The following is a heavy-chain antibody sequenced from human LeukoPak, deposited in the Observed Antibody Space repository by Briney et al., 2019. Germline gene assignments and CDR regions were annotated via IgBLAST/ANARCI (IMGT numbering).Heavy chain of an antibody. Sequence: GGSLRLSCAASGFTFSSYDVNWVRQAPGKGLEWVSYISSSGSTIYYADSVKGRFTISRDNSKNTLYLQMNSLRTEDTAVYYCARGSRAIVATKFARGRYMDVWGKGTTVTVSS. CDR2: ISSSGSTI. D-gene: IGHD5-12*01. V-gene: IGHV3-48*03. CDR1: GFTFSSYD. J-gene: IGHJ6*03. CDR3: ARGSRAIVATKFARGRYMDV.